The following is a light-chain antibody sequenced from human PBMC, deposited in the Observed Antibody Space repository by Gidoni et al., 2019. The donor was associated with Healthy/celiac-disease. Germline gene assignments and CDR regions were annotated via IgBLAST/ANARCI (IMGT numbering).Light chain of an antibody. CDR2: AAS. J-gene: IGKJ4*01. V-gene: IGKV1-39*01. CDR1: QSISSY. Sequence: MQMTQSPSSLSASVGDRVTITCPASQSISSYLNWYQQKPGKAPKLLIYAASSLQSGVPSRFSGSGSGTDFTFTISSLQPEDFATYYCQQCYSTQLTFGRGTKVEIK. CDR3: QQCYSTQLT.